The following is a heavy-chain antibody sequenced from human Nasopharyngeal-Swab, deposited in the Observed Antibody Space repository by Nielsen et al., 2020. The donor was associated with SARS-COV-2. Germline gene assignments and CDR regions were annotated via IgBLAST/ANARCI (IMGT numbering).Heavy chain of an antibody. D-gene: IGHD3-9*01. CDR3: AREYFFRLDS. J-gene: IGHJ4*02. Sequence: GGSLRLSCATSGINFNGHSMGWVRQPPGKGLEWLAKINPDGSAKFYDDSVRGRFTISRDNAQSSLFLQMNSLTVDDTGVYYCAREYFFRLDSWGQGTLVTVSS. CDR1: GINFNGHS. V-gene: IGHV3-7*01. CDR2: INPDGSAK.